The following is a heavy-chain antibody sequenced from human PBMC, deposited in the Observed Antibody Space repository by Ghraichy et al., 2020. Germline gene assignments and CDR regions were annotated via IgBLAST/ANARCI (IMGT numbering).Heavy chain of an antibody. CDR2: INVGNGNT. CDR3: APTMTKESGFDP. V-gene: IGHV1-3*01. CDR1: GSNFTGYV. J-gene: IGHJ5*02. Sequence: ASVKVSCKASGSNFTGYVMHWVRQAPGQRLEWMGWINVGNGNTKSLQMFQDRVTITRDTSARTAYMELSSLTSEDTAIYYCAPTMTKESGFDPWGQGTQVTVSS. D-gene: IGHD4-17*01.